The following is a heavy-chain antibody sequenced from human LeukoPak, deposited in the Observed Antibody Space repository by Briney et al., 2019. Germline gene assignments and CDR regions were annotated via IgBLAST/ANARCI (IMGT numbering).Heavy chain of an antibody. CDR2: INWNGGST. CDR1: GFRFDDYG. D-gene: IGHD6-19*01. Sequence: GGSLILSRVASGFRFDDYGMSWVRQAPGKGLEWVSGINWNGGSTGYADSVKGRFTISRDNAKNSLYLRMNSLRAEDTALYYCARGGSTGWYSFDYWGQGTLVTVSS. CDR3: ARGGSTGWYSFDY. V-gene: IGHV3-20*04. J-gene: IGHJ4*02.